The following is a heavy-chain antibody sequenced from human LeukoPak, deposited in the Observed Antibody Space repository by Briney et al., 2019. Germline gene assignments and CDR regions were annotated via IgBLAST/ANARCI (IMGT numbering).Heavy chain of an antibody. CDR1: GGSFSGYY. CDR2: INHSGST. D-gene: IGHD5-12*01. CDR3: ARAGVATISSYFDY. J-gene: IGHJ4*02. V-gene: IGHV4-34*01. Sequence: SETLSLTCAVYGGSFSGYYWSWIRQPPGKGLEWIGEINHSGSTNYNPSLKSRVTISVDTSKNQFSLKLSSVIAADTAVYYCARAGVATISSYFDYWGQGTLVTVSS.